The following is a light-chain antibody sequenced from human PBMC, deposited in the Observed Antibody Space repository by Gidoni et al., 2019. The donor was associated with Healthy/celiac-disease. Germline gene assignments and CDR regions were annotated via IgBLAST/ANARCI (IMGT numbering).Light chain of an antibody. J-gene: IGLJ3*02. CDR3: AAWDDSLNGPNWV. CDR1: SSNIGSNT. CDR2: SNN. Sequence: QSVLTQPPSASGTPGQRVTISCSGSSSNIGSNTVNWYQQLPVTAPKLLIYSNNQRPSGVPARFSGSKSGTSASLAISGLQSEDEADYYCAAWDDSLNGPNWVFGGGTKLTVL. V-gene: IGLV1-44*01.